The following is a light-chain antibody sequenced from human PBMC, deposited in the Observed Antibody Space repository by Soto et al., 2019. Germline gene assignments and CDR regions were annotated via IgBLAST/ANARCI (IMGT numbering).Light chain of an antibody. V-gene: IGLV2-14*01. CDR2: EVS. J-gene: IGLJ1*01. CDR1: SSDVGGYNY. Sequence: QSALTQPASVSGSPGQSITISCTGTSSDVGGYNYVSWYQQHSGKAPKLIIHEVSNRPSGVSNRFSGSKSGNTASLTISGLQAEDEADYSCDSYTSSRAYVFGIGTKLTVL. CDR3: DSYTSSRAYV.